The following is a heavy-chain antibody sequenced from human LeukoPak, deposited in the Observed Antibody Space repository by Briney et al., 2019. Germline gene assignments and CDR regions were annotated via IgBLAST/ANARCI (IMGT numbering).Heavy chain of an antibody. Sequence: GASVKVSCKASGYTFTSYGISWVRQAPGQGLEWMGWISAYNGNTNYAQKLQGRVTMSTDTSTSTAYMELRSLRSDDTAVYYCARDCSSTSCGRYMDVWGKGTTVTVSS. CDR1: GYTFTSYG. D-gene: IGHD2-2*01. V-gene: IGHV1-18*01. J-gene: IGHJ6*03. CDR3: ARDCSSTSCGRYMDV. CDR2: ISAYNGNT.